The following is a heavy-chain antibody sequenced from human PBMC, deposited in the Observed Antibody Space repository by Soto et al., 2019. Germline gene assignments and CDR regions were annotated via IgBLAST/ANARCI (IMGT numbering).Heavy chain of an antibody. D-gene: IGHD3-3*01. V-gene: IGHV4-31*03. CDR1: GGSISSGGSY. J-gene: IGHJ4*02. Sequence: QVQLQESGPGLVKSSQTLSLTCTVSGGSISSGGSYWSWIRQRPGKGLEWIGYIFYSDSFYYTPSLKGRVVILADSSKYQFTLKLSSVTDSYTALYYCARAPETPPIFGVVRPYFFDFWGQGTLVTVSS. CDR2: IFYSDSF. CDR3: ARAPETPPIFGVVRPYFFDF.